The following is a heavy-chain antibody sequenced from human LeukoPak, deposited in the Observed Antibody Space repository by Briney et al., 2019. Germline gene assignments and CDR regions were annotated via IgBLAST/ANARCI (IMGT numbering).Heavy chain of an antibody. CDR2: IYYSGNT. CDR1: GGSISSGDYY. V-gene: IGHV4-30-4*08. J-gene: IGHJ4*02. CDR3: ARVGSVYCSSTSCFDY. Sequence: SETLSLTCAVSGGSISSGDYYWSWIRQPPGKGLEWIGYIYYSGNTYYNPSLKSRVTISVDTSKNQFSLKLSSVTAADMAVYYCARVGSVYCSSTSCFDYWGQGTLVTVSS. D-gene: IGHD2-2*01.